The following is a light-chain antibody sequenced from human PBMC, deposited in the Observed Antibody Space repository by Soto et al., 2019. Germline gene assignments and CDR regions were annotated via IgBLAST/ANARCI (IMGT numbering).Light chain of an antibody. Sequence: DIQMTQSPSTLSASVGDRVTITCRASQGISNDLAWYQQKPGKVPKLLIYAASTLQSGVPSRFSGSGSGTEFTLTISSLQSEDFAVYYCQQYNNWPKMFGQGTKVDIK. CDR2: AAS. CDR1: QGISND. V-gene: IGKV1-27*01. CDR3: QQYNNWPKM. J-gene: IGKJ1*01.